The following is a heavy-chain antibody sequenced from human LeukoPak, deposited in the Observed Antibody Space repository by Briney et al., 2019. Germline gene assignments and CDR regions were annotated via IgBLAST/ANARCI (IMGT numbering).Heavy chain of an antibody. D-gene: IGHD2-15*01. CDR2: IYTSGST. V-gene: IGHV4-61*02. Sequence: PSETLSLTCTVSGGSISSGSYYWSWIRQPAGKGLEWIGRIYTSGSTNYNPSLKSRVTISVDTSKNQFSLKLSSVTAADTAVYYCASGPFYCSGGSCPHGAFDIWGQGTMVTVSS. J-gene: IGHJ3*02. CDR3: ASGPFYCSGGSCPHGAFDI. CDR1: GGSISSGSYY.